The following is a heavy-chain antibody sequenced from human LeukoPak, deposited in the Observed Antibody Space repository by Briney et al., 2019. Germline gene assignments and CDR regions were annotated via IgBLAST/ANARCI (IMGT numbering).Heavy chain of an antibody. V-gene: IGHV1-18*01. CDR2: ISAYNGNT. CDR3: ARDCDRSGYFCY. CDR1: GYTFPSYG. J-gene: IGHJ4*02. Sequence: ASVKVSCKASGYTFPSYGLSWVRQAPGQALEWIGWISAYNGNTNYAQKLLGRVTMTTDTSTSTAYMELRSLRSDDTAVYYCARDCDRSGYFCYWGQGTLVTVSS. D-gene: IGHD3-22*01.